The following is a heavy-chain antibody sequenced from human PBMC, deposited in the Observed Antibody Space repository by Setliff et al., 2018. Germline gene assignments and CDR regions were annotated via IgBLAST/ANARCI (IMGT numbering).Heavy chain of an antibody. Sequence: GESLKISCKGSGYSFTDYWIGWVRQMPGEGLERMGIIHPSNSDTVYSPSFQGQVTISADRSITTAYLQWSSLKASDTAMYYCARQAIFGSDAFDIWGQGTMVTVSS. CDR1: GYSFTDYW. CDR2: IHPSNSDT. CDR3: ARQAIFGSDAFDI. J-gene: IGHJ3*02. D-gene: IGHD3-3*01. V-gene: IGHV5-51*01.